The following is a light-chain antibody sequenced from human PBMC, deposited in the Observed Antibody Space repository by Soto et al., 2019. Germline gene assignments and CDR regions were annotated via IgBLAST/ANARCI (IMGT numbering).Light chain of an antibody. J-gene: IGLJ1*01. CDR3: CSYAGSDNYV. Sequence: QSVLTQPRSVSGSPGQSVTISCTGTSSDVGGYNYVSWYQQHPGKAPKLMIYDVSKRPSGVPDRFSGSKSGNTASLTVSGLQGEDEADSYCCSYAGSDNYVFGTGTKVTVL. CDR2: DVS. V-gene: IGLV2-11*01. CDR1: SSDVGGYNY.